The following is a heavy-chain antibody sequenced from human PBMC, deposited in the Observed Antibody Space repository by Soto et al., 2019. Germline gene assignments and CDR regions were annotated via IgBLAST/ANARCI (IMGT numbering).Heavy chain of an antibody. CDR2: LYDVDGS. J-gene: IGHJ3*01. Sequence: DVQLVESGGGLIQPGESLRLSCAAFGLTISGKKYVAWVRQAPGKGLEWVSGLYDVDGSFYADSVRGRFTTSSDSSKTTGYLQMNDLRPDDTAVYYCATWHEQEHAYDVWGQGTTVTVSS. D-gene: IGHD1-1*01. CDR3: ATWHEQEHAYDV. V-gene: IGHV3-53*01. CDR1: GLTISGKKY.